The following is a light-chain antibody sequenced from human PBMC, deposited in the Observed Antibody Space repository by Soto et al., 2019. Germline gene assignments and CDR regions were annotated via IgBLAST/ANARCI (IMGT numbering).Light chain of an antibody. CDR2: EVS. CDR1: SSDVGGYNY. J-gene: IGLJ1*01. Sequence: QSALTQPASVSGSPGQSITISCTGTSSDVGGYNYVSWYQQRPGKAPKLMIYEVSNRPSGVSNRFSGSKSGNTASLTISGLQAEDEADYYCSSYTSSSTPSVFGTGTKLTVL. V-gene: IGLV2-14*01. CDR3: SSYTSSSTPSV.